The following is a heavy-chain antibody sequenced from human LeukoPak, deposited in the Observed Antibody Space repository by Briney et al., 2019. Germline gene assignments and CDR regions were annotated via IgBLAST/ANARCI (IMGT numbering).Heavy chain of an antibody. V-gene: IGHV3-23*01. CDR2: IGAGGGGT. J-gene: IGHJ4*02. CDR1: GFIFSSYW. Sequence: PGGSLRLSCAASGFIFSSYWMAWVRQAPGKGLEWVSSIGAGGGGTYFADSVKGRFTISRDNSKNALYVQMNSLRAEDTAVYYCARGPYNYDSSGPNYFDYWGQGTLVTVSS. D-gene: IGHD3-22*01. CDR3: ARGPYNYDSSGPNYFDY.